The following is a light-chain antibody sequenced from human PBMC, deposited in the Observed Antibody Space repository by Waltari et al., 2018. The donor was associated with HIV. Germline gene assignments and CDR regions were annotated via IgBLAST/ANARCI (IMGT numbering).Light chain of an antibody. CDR3: MQGTHWPWT. V-gene: IGKV2-30*01. Sequence: DVVMTQSPLSLPVTLGQSASIPCRSSQSLAFSDGNTYLNWFQQRPGQSPRRLIYKVSNRDSGVPDRFSGSGSVTDFTLKISRVEAEDVGVYYCMQGTHWPWTFGQGTKVEIK. J-gene: IGKJ1*01. CDR1: QSLAFSDGNTY. CDR2: KVS.